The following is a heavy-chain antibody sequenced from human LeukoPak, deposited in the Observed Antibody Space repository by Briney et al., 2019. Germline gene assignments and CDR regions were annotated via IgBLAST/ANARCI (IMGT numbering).Heavy chain of an antibody. V-gene: IGHV3-21*01. CDR3: ARLLGDSPGSYYYYMDV. D-gene: IGHD3-16*01. CDR1: GFTFSSYS. CDR2: ISSSSSYI. Sequence: PGGSLRLSCAASGFTFSSYSMNWVRQAPGKGLEWVSSISSSSSYIYYADSVKGRFTIFRDNAKNSLYLQMNSLRAEDTAVYYCARLLGDSPGSYYYYMDVWGKGTTVTVSS. J-gene: IGHJ6*03.